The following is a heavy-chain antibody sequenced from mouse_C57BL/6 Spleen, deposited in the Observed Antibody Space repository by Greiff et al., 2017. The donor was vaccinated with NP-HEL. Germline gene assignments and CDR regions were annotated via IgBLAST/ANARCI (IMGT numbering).Heavy chain of an antibody. CDR1: GYTFTSYW. V-gene: IGHV1-64*01. CDR3: ARKTHYYGYFDY. J-gene: IGHJ2*01. D-gene: IGHD1-1*01. Sequence: QVQLQQPGAELVKPGASVKLSCKASGYTFTSYWMHWVKQRPGQGLEWIGMIHPNSGSTNYNEKFKSKATLTVDKSSSTAYMQLSSLTSEDSAVYYCARKTHYYGYFDYWGQGTTLTVSS. CDR2: IHPNSGST.